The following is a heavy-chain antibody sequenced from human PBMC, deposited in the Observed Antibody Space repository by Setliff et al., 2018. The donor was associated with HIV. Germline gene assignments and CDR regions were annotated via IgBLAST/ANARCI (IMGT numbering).Heavy chain of an antibody. CDR1: GYTFTTYG. V-gene: IGHV1-18*04. D-gene: IGHD1-26*01. CDR3: ARVGATNNWFDP. CDR2: ISPNFGHT. J-gene: IGHJ5*02. Sequence: ASVKVSCKASGYTFTTYGISWVRQAPGHGLEWMGWISPNFGHTKYAQKFLDRVTMTIDTATSTAYMELSSLRSEDTAVYYCARVGATNNWFDPWGQGTLVTVSS.